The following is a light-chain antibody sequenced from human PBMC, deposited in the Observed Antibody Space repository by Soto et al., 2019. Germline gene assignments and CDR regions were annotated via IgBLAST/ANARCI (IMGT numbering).Light chain of an antibody. Sequence: EIVMTQSPGTLSVSPGERATLSCRASQSVSVNLPWYQQKPGQAPRLLIYGVSPRATGIPARFRGSESVTGFALTISRLQSADFAVYYFQQYNDCALTFGLGTKVDSK. CDR1: QSVSVN. CDR3: QQYNDCALT. J-gene: IGKJ3*01. V-gene: IGKV3-15*01. CDR2: GVS.